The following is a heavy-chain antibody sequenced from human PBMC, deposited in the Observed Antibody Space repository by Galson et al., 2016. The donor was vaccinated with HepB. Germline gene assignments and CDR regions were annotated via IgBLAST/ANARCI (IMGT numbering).Heavy chain of an antibody. CDR3: ATGRDYGSMDY. D-gene: IGHD4-17*01. V-gene: IGHV3-7*01. J-gene: IGHJ4*02. Sequence: SLRLSCAASGFIFSRYWVAWVRQAPGKTMEWVANINEDGSEEKFVDSVKGRFTFSRDNTKKTVYLQMSTLRLDDTAVFYCATGRDYGSMDYWGQGTLVTVSS. CDR2: INEDGSEE. CDR1: GFIFSRYW.